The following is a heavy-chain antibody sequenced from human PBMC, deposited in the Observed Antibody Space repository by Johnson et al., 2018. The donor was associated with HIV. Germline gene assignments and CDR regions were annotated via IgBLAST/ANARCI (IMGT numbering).Heavy chain of an antibody. D-gene: IGHD3-3*01. CDR3: AKDTIAGVKELRFLERLLVLGIFDI. V-gene: IGHV3-9*01. Sequence: VQLVESGGGLVQPGRSLRLSCAASGFTFDDYAMHWVRQAPGKGLEWVSGISWNSGSIGYADSVKGRFTISRDNAKKSLYLQMNSLRAEDTAVYYCAKDTIAGVKELRFLERLLVLGIFDIWGQGTMVTVSA. J-gene: IGHJ3*02. CDR1: GFTFDDYA. CDR2: ISWNSGSI.